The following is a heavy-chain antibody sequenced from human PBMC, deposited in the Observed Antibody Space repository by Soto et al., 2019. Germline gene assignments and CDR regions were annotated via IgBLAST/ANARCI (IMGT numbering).Heavy chain of an antibody. D-gene: IGHD3-22*01. V-gene: IGHV2-26*01. CDR1: GFSLSNARMG. J-gene: IGHJ4*02. CDR2: IFSNDEK. CDR3: ARLSYYYDSSGYYYDY. Sequence: SGPTLVNPTETLTLTCTVSGFSLSNARMGVSWIRQPPGKALEWLAHIFSNDEKSYSTSLKSRLTISKDTSKSQVVLTMTNMDPVDTDTYYCARLSYYYDSSGYYYDYWGQGTLVTVSS.